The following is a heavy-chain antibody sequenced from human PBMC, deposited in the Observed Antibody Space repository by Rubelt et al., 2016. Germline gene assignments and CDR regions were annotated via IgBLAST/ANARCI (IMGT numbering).Heavy chain of an antibody. Sequence: EVQLLESGGGLVQPGGSLRLSCAASGFTFSNYAMIWVRQAPGRGLEWVSGIRASGGGSIYANSVKCRFTISRDNSNNTLYRQMNDLRAEDTAIYYCGRDPYGDFFGAFDMWGQGTMVTVSS. CDR3: GRDPYGDFFGAFDM. CDR1: GFTFSNYA. D-gene: IGHD4-17*01. J-gene: IGHJ3*02. CDR2: IRASGGGS. V-gene: IGHV3-23*01.